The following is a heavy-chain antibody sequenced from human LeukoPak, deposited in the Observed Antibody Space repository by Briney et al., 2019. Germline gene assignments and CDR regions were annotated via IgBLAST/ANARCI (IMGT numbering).Heavy chain of an antibody. D-gene: IGHD5-18*01. CDR1: GGSFSGYY. Sequence: PSETLSLTCAVYGGSFSGYYWSWIRQPPGKGLEWIGEINHSGSTNYNPSLKSRVTISVDTSKNQFSLKLSSVTAADTAVYYCARDATSPPTAMAPIPSYYFDYWGQGTLVTVSS. CDR3: ARDATSPPTAMAPIPSYYFDY. V-gene: IGHV4-34*01. J-gene: IGHJ4*02. CDR2: INHSGST.